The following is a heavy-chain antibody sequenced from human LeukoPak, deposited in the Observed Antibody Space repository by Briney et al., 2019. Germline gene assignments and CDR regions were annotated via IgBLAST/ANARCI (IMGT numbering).Heavy chain of an antibody. D-gene: IGHD3-16*02. V-gene: IGHV3-48*03. CDR1: GFTFSSYE. J-gene: IGHJ4*02. Sequence: GGSLRLSCAASGFTFSSYEMNWVRQAPGKGLEWVSYISSSGSTIYYADSVKGRFTISRDNAKNSLYLQMNSLRAEDTAVYYCARLVSLGDWESYRYVDYWGQGTLVTVSS. CDR2: ISSSGSTI. CDR3: ARLVSLGDWESYRYVDY.